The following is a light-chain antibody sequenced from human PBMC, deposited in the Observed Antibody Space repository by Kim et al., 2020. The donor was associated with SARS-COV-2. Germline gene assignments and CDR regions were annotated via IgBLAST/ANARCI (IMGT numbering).Light chain of an antibody. CDR2: GAS. CDR1: QSVTSNY. J-gene: IGKJ4*01. Sequence: EILLTQSPGTLSLSPGERATLSCRASQSVTSNYLAWYQQKPGQAPRLLIYGASSRATGIADRFSGGGSGADFTLTISRLEPEDFAVYYCQQYATSPALTFGGGTKG. V-gene: IGKV3-20*01. CDR3: QQYATSPALT.